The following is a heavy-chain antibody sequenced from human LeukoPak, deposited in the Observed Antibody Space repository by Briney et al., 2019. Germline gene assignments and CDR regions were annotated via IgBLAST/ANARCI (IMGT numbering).Heavy chain of an antibody. Sequence: SETLSLTCTVSGGSISSSSYYWGWIRQPPGKGLEWIGSIYYSGSTYYNPSLKSRVTISVDTSKNQFSLKLSSVTAADTAVYYCARRPYYDILTGYYTGGYYFDYWGQGTLVTVSS. CDR1: GGSISSSSYY. V-gene: IGHV4-39*01. D-gene: IGHD3-9*01. CDR3: ARRPYYDILTGYYTGGYYFDY. CDR2: IYYSGST. J-gene: IGHJ4*02.